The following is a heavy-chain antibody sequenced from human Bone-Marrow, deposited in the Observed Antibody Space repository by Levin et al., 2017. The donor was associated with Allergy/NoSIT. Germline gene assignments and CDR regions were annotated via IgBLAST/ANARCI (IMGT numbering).Heavy chain of an antibody. CDR1: GFTFSSYA. V-gene: IGHV3-64*01. Sequence: GGSLRLSCAASGFTFSSYAMHWVRQAPGKGLEYVSGSNSNGDHTYYGNSLKGRCTISRDNSKNTLWLQVGSLRPEDMAIYYCAKGGQYTSSSIDYWGQGTLVTVFS. J-gene: IGHJ4*02. CDR3: AKGGQYTSSSIDY. D-gene: IGHD6-6*01. CDR2: SNSNGDHT.